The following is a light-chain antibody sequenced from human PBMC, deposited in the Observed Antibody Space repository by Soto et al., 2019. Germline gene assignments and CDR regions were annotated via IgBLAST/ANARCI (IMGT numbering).Light chain of an antibody. Sequence: EIVMTQSPATLSVSPGERATLSCRASQSVSSNLAWYQQKPGQAPRLLIYGASTRATGIPARFSGSGSGTVFTLTISSRQAEYFAVYYCQQYNNWPFTFGPGTKVDIK. CDR3: QQYNNWPFT. J-gene: IGKJ3*01. V-gene: IGKV3-15*01. CDR2: GAS. CDR1: QSVSSN.